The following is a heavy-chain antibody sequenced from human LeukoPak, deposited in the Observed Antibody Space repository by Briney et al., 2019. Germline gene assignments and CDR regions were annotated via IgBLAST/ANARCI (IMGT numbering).Heavy chain of an antibody. CDR1: GFTFGDFY. Sequence: PGGSLRLSCAASGFTFGDFYMTWLRQIPGKGPEWLSYISMNGTDMDYADSVRGRFTISRDNAKDTLYLQMNSLGAEDTAIYHCAKGHTYGMIWGQGTQVTVSS. V-gene: IGHV3-11*01. J-gene: IGHJ4*02. CDR3: AKGHTYGMI. D-gene: IGHD5-18*01. CDR2: ISMNGTDM.